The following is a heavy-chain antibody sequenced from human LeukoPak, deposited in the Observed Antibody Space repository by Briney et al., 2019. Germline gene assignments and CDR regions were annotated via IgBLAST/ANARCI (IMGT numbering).Heavy chain of an antibody. CDR2: ISAYNGHT. V-gene: IGHV1-18*01. J-gene: IGHJ5*02. D-gene: IGHD6-13*01. CDR3: ARWGDSSSWPPIWFDP. Sequence: ASVKVSCKASGYTFNHYGISWVRQAPGQGREWLGWISAYNGHTSYAQNFQGRLTMTTDTPTTTAYMELRSLRSDDTAIYYCARWGDSSSWPPIWFDPWGQGTLVAVSS. CDR1: GYTFNHYG.